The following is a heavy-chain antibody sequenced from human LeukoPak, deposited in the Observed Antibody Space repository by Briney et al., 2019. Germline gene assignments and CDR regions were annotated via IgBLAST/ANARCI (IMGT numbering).Heavy chain of an antibody. CDR3: ASWSSLGSGYYIDY. CDR2: INSDGSSA. Sequence: GSLRLSCAAPGFTFSSYWMHWVRQVPGKGLVWVSRINSDGSSATYADSVKGRFTISRDNAKNTLYLQMNSLRAEDTAVYYCASWSSLGSGYYIDYWGQGTLVTVSS. J-gene: IGHJ4*02. CDR1: GFTFSSYW. D-gene: IGHD3-22*01. V-gene: IGHV3-74*01.